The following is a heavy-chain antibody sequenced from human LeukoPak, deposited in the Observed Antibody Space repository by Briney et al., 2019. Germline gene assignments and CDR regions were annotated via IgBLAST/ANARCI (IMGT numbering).Heavy chain of an antibody. CDR3: ASDSPYYGMDV. V-gene: IGHV3-74*01. J-gene: IGHJ6*02. CDR1: GFPFSSYW. Sequence: PGGSLRLSCAASGFPFSSYWMHWVRQVPGKGLLWVSRINSDGSATICADSVRGRFTISRDNAKNTLYLQMSGLRVEDTAVCHCASDSPYYGMDVWGQGTTVTVSS. CDR2: INSDGSAT.